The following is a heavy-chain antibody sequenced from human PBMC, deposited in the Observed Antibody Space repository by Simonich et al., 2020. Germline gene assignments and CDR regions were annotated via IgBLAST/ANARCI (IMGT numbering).Heavy chain of an antibody. CDR1: GFTFSSYA. V-gene: IGHV3-23*01. CDR3: ATYYFDY. Sequence: EVQLLESGGGLVQPGGSLSISCAASGFTFSSYAMSWVRQAPGKGLAWVSDIRGSGGSTYYADSVKGRFTISRDNSKNTLYLQMNSLRAEDTAVYYCATYYFDYWGQGTLVTVSS. J-gene: IGHJ4*02. CDR2: IRGSGGST.